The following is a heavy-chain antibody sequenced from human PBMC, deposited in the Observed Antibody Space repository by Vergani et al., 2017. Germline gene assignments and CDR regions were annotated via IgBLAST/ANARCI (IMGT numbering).Heavy chain of an antibody. CDR1: GGSISSSNW. CDR2: IYHSGST. CDR3: AREPTSLPFDD. Sequence: VQLQESGPGLVKPSGTLSLTCAVSGGSISSSNWWSWVRQRPGKGLEWIGEIYHSGSTNYNPSLKSVVNISVVKSKNQFSMKLGTVTADDSAVYYCAREPTSLPFDDWGQGTLVTVSS. J-gene: IGHJ4*02. V-gene: IGHV4-4*02.